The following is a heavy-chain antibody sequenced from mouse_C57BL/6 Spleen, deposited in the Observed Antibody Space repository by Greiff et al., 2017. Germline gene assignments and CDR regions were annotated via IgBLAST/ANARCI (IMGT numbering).Heavy chain of an antibody. CDR1: GYSFTDYN. CDR3: ASYYYGSSYGARDY. Sequence: EVQLQQSGPELVKPGASVKISCKASGYSFTDYNMNWVKQSNGKSLEWIGVINPNYGTTSYNQKFKGKATLTVDQSSSTAYMQLNSLTSEDSAVYYCASYYYGSSYGARDYWGQGTSVPVSS. D-gene: IGHD1-1*01. J-gene: IGHJ4*01. CDR2: INPNYGTT. V-gene: IGHV1-39*01.